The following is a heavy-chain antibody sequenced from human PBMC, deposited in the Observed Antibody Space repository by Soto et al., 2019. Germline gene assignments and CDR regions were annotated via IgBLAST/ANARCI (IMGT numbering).Heavy chain of an antibody. CDR1: GESFSGYY. CDR3: ARYEYGNSLYGVDV. J-gene: IGHJ6*02. Sequence: SETLSLTCVVSGESFSGYYWSWIRQTPEMGLEWIGEVDHRGSTTYNPSLKNRASISIDSSKNLFSLELTSVTAADTALYFCARYEYGNSLYGVDVWGQGTRVTVSS. V-gene: IGHV4-34*01. D-gene: IGHD1-7*01. CDR2: VDHRGST.